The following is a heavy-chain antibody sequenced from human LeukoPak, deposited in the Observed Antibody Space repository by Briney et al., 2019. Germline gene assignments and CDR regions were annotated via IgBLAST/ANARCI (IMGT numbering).Heavy chain of an antibody. V-gene: IGHV3-7*01. CDR2: IEQDGSKK. CDR3: ARAMDV. J-gene: IGHJ6*02. CDR1: GFTFSNYW. Sequence: GALILSCAASGFTFSNYWMTWVRQAPGKGLEWVANIEQDGSKKNYVDSVKGRFTISRDNTKNSLYLQMNSLRAEDTAVYYCARAMDVWGQGTTVTVSS.